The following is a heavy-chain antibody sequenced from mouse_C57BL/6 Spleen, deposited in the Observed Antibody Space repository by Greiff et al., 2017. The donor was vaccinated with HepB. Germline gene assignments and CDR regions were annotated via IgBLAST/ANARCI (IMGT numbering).Heavy chain of an antibody. CDR3: ARSYYGSSLFDY. D-gene: IGHD1-1*01. CDR1: GFTFSDYY. Sequence: EVKLVESEGGLVQPGSSMKLSCTASGFTFSDYYMAWVRQVPEKGLEWVANINYDGSSTYYLDSLKSRFIISRDNAKNILYLQMSSLKSEDTATYYCARSYYGSSLFDYWGQGTTLTVSS. J-gene: IGHJ2*01. CDR2: INYDGSST. V-gene: IGHV5-16*01.